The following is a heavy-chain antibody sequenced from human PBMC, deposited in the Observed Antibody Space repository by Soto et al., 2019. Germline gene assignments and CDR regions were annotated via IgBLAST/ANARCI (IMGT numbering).Heavy chain of an antibody. CDR2: INHSGST. CDR3: ARWVEVSLDYFDS. Sequence: PSETLSLTCAVYGGSFSGYYWSWIRQPPGKGLEWIGEINHSGSTNYNPSLKSRVTISVDTSKNQFSLKLSSVTAADTAVYYCARWVEVSLDYFDSWGQGTPVT. CDR1: GGSFSGYY. D-gene: IGHD2-15*01. J-gene: IGHJ4*02. V-gene: IGHV4-34*01.